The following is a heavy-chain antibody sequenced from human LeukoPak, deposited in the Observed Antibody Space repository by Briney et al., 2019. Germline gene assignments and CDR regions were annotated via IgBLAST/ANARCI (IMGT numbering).Heavy chain of an antibody. J-gene: IGHJ4*02. V-gene: IGHV3-53*01. CDR2: IYGDGRT. D-gene: IGHD3-3*01. CDR3: ARGRGLGVVSPYFDY. CDR1: GFIVSNNY. Sequence: HPGGSLRLSCVVSGFIVSNNYIIWVRHAPGNGLERVSVIYGDGRTSHSASVRGRFTISRDNSKNIVSLQMNNLRAGDTAVYYCARGRGLGVVSPYFDYWGQGTLVTVSS.